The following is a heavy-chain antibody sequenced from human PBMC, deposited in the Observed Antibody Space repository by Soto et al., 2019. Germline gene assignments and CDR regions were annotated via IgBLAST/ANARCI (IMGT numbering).Heavy chain of an antibody. CDR3: ARQRYFDY. Sequence: HVESVKISCHASGYIFHNYWIGWVRQMPGKGLEWLGIIYPGDSNIRYNPSFQGQVTISADKSLSTTYLHWSSLKASDTAMYYCARQRYFDYWGQGTLVTVSS. V-gene: IGHV5-51*01. CDR2: IYPGDSNI. J-gene: IGHJ4*02. CDR1: GYIFHNYW.